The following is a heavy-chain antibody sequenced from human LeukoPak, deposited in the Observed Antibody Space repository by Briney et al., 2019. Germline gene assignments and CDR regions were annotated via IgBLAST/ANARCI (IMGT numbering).Heavy chain of an antibody. CDR3: ARDLGQQLVHFDY. V-gene: IGHV3-21*01. CDR2: ISSSSYI. J-gene: IGHJ4*02. D-gene: IGHD6-13*01. Sequence: PGGSLRLSCAASGFTFSSYSMNWVRQAPGKGLEWVSSISSSSYIHYADSVKGRFTISRDNAKNSLYLQMNSLRAEDTAVYYCARDLGQQLVHFDYWGQGTLVTVSS. CDR1: GFTFSSYS.